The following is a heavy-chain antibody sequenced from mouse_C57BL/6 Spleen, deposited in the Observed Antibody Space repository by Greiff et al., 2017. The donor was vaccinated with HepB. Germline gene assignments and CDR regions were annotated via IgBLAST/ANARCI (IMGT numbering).Heavy chain of an antibody. CDR2: ISSGSSTI. CDR3: ARDGYYDCAMDY. J-gene: IGHJ4*01. Sequence: VQLKESGGGLVKPGGSLKLSCAASGFTFSDYGMHWVRQAPEKGLEWVAYISSGSSTIYYADTVKGRFTISRDNAKNTLFLQMTSLRSEDTAMYYCARDGYYDCAMDYWGQGTSVTVSS. V-gene: IGHV5-17*01. D-gene: IGHD2-3*01. CDR1: GFTFSDYG.